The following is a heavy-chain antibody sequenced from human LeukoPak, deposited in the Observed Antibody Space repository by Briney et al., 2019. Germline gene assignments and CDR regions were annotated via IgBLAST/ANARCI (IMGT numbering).Heavy chain of an antibody. V-gene: IGHV4-59*08. CDR1: GFSISSYY. CDR3: AGMDTGLKIFDF. D-gene: IGHD1-14*01. J-gene: IGHJ4*02. CDR2: IYYSGNT. Sequence: KPSETLSLTRPVYGFSISSYYWSWVRQPPGKGLEWIGGIYYSGNTNYIPSLKSRVTTSVDTSKIQFSLELSSVTAADTAVYYCAGMDTGLKIFDFWGQGTPVAVSS.